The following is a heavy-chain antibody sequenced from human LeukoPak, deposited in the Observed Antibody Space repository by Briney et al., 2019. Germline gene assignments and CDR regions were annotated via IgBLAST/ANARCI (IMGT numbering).Heavy chain of an antibody. D-gene: IGHD3-16*01. CDR2: ISSSSVTI. V-gene: IGHV3-48*01. CDR3: ARSMVIFGGAIDS. CDR1: GFTFSGYS. Sequence: PGGSLRLSCAASGFTFSGYSMNWVRQSPGKGLEWISYISSSSVTIYYADSVKGRFTLSRDNARDSLYLQMNSLRVEDAAIYYCARSMVIFGGAIDSWGQGTQVTVSS. J-gene: IGHJ4*02.